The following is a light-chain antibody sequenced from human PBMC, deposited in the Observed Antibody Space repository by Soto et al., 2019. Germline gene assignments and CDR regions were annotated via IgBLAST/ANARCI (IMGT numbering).Light chain of an antibody. CDR2: KAS. CDR3: QQYNGYSRT. Sequence: DIQMTQSPSTLSASVGDRVTITCRASQSISSWLAWYQQKPGKAPKLLIYKASSLESGVPSRFSGSGSGTEFTLTISSLQPDDFATYYCQQYNGYSRTFDQGTKVEIK. CDR1: QSISSW. V-gene: IGKV1-5*03. J-gene: IGKJ1*01.